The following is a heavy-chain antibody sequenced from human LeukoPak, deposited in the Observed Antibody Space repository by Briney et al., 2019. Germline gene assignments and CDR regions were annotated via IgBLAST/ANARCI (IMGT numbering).Heavy chain of an antibody. CDR3: ARSDYDFWGGYDAFDI. D-gene: IGHD3-3*01. CDR2: IYYSGGT. Sequence: SETLSLTCTVSGGSISSSSYYWGWIRQPPGKGLEWIGSIYYSGGTYYNPSLKSRVTISVDTSKNQFSLKLSSVTAADTAAYYCARSDYDFWGGYDAFDIWGQGTMVTVSS. J-gene: IGHJ3*02. V-gene: IGHV4-39*01. CDR1: GGSISSSSYY.